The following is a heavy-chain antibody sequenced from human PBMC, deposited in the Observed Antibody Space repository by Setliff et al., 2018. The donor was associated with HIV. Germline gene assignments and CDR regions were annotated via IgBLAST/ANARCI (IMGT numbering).Heavy chain of an antibody. CDR1: GYFISSGYY. CDR3: ARVYYCSSTSCYFGAFDI. V-gene: IGHV4-38-2*02. J-gene: IGHJ3*02. CDR2: IYRSGST. D-gene: IGHD2-2*01. Sequence: SETLSLTCTVSGYFISSGYYWGWIRQPRGKGLEWIGNIYRSGSTNYNPSLKSRVTISVDKSKNQFSLKLSSVTAADTAVYYCARVYYCSSTSCYFGAFDIWGQGTMVTVSS.